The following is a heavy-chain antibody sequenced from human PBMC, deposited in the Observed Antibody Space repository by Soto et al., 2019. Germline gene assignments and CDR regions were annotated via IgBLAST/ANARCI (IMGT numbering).Heavy chain of an antibody. Sequence: QVQLQESGPGLVKPSQTLSLTCTVSGGSISSGGYYWSWIRQHPGKGLEWIGYIYYSGSTYYNPSLKSRVTISVDTSKNQFALKLTSVTAADTDVYYCAREKGCSGRRCYLIDYWGQGTLVTVSS. CDR1: GGSISSGGYY. CDR2: IYYSGST. J-gene: IGHJ4*02. D-gene: IGHD2-15*01. CDR3: AREKGCSGRRCYLIDY. V-gene: IGHV4-31*03.